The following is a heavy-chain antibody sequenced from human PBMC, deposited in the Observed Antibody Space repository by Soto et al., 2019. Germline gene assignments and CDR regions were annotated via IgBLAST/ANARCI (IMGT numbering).Heavy chain of an antibody. D-gene: IGHD7-27*01. V-gene: IGHV1-18*01. CDR2: ISAYNGNT. CDR3: ARVKLGINAFDI. Sequence: QVQLVQSGAEVKKPGASVKVSCKASGYTFTSYDITWVRQAPGQGLECMAWISAYNGNTDYPQKFQGRLTMTTDTSTSTAYMELRSLRSDDTAVYYCARVKLGINAFDIWGQGTMVTVSS. J-gene: IGHJ3*02. CDR1: GYTFTSYD.